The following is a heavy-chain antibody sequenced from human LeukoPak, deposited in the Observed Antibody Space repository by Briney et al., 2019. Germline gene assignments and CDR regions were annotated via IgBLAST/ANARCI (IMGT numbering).Heavy chain of an antibody. CDR1: GYTFTSYG. V-gene: IGHV1-18*01. Sequence: GASVKVSCKASGYTFTSYGISWVRQAPGQGLEWMGWISAYNGNTNYAQKLQGRVTMTTDTSTSTAYMELRSLRSDDTAVYYCASFGPILTGSYYGMDVWGQGTTVTVSS. J-gene: IGHJ6*02. D-gene: IGHD3-9*01. CDR2: ISAYNGNT. CDR3: ASFGPILTGSYYGMDV.